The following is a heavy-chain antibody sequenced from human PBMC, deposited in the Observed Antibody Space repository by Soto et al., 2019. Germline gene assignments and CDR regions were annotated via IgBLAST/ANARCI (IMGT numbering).Heavy chain of an antibody. CDR2: IYSLGNT. J-gene: IGHJ4*02. D-gene: IGHD3-22*01. Sequence: QMQLQESGPGLVKPSETLSLTCTVSGGSISSSSHYWGWIRQPPGQGLEWLGTIYSLGNTYYTPSLKSRVTISVDKSKSQLFLKLSSVTAPDTAVYYCARQIYDSSGYYYAYWGQGTLVTVSS. V-gene: IGHV4-39*01. CDR3: ARQIYDSSGYYYAY. CDR1: GGSISSSSHY.